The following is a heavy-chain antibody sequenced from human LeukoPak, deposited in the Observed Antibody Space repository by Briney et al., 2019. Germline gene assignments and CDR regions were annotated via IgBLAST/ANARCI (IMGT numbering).Heavy chain of an antibody. J-gene: IGHJ4*03. Sequence: PGRSLRLSCAASGFTFSGYGMHWVRQAPGKGLEWVAVIWYDGSNKYYADSVKGRFTISRDNSKNTLYLQMNSLRADDTAVYYCATENSGSYYGYFDSWGQGTLVTVSS. CDR2: IWYDGSNK. CDR3: ATENSGSYYGYFDS. D-gene: IGHD1-26*01. CDR1: GFTFSGYG. V-gene: IGHV3-33*01.